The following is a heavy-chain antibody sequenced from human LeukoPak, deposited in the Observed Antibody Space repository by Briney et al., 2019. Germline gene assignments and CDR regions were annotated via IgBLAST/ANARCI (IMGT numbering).Heavy chain of an antibody. CDR3: ARGIVVVPAASDY. J-gene: IGHJ4*02. Sequence: GGSLRLSCAASGFTFSDYYMSWIRQAPGKGLEWVSYISSSSSTIYYADSVKGRFTISRDNAKNSLYLQMNSLRAEDTAVYYCARGIVVVPAASDYWGQGTLVTVSS. CDR1: GFTFSDYY. V-gene: IGHV3-11*04. CDR2: ISSSSSTI. D-gene: IGHD2-2*01.